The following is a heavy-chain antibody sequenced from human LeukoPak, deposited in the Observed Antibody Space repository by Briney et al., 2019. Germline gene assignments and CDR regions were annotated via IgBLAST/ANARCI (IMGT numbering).Heavy chain of an antibody. CDR2: ISAYNGNT. CDR1: GYTFTSYG. Sequence: ASVKVSCKASGYTFTSYGISWVRQAPGQGLEWMGWISAYNGNTNYAQKLQGRVTMTTDTSTSTAYMELRSLRSDDTAVYYCARDFGDIVVVPAIDYWGQGTLVTASS. J-gene: IGHJ4*02. V-gene: IGHV1-18*01. D-gene: IGHD2-2*01. CDR3: ARDFGDIVVVPAIDY.